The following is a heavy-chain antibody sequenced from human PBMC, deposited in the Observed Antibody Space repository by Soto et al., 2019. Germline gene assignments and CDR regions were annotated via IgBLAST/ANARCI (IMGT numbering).Heavy chain of an antibody. Sequence: GGSLRLSCTASGFTFGDYAMSWFRQAPGKGLEWVGFIRSKAYGGTTEYAASVKGRFTISREDSKSNAYLQMNSLKPEDTAVYYCTRVDHENEFWQIVVVPAAMGVDYWGQGTLVTVSS. D-gene: IGHD2-2*01. J-gene: IGHJ4*02. V-gene: IGHV3-49*03. CDR3: TRVDHENEFWQIVVVPAAMGVDY. CDR2: IRSKAYGGTT. CDR1: GFTFGDYA.